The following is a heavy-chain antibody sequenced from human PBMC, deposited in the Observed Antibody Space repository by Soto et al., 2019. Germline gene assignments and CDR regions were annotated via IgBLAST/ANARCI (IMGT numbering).Heavy chain of an antibody. CDR2: IWYDGSNK. D-gene: IGHD3-10*01. CDR3: ASDSLYYGSGSDAYDI. CDR1: GFTFSSYG. Sequence: QVQLVESGGGVVQPGRSLRLSCAASGFTFSSYGMHWVRQAPGKGLEWVAVIWYDGSNKYYADSVKGRFTISRDNSKNTLYLQMNSLIAEDTAVYYCASDSLYYGSGSDAYDIRGQGTMVTVSS. J-gene: IGHJ3*02. V-gene: IGHV3-33*01.